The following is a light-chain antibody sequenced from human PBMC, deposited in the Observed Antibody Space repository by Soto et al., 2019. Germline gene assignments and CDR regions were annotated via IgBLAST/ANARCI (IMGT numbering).Light chain of an antibody. CDR2: DVS. J-gene: IGLJ1*01. Sequence: QSALTQPASVSGSPGQSITISCSGTSSDVGAYTYVSWYQVHPGEPPKLVIYDVSKRPSGVSNRFSGSKSGNTASLTISGLQAEDEGDYYCSSYRSTSTLGVFGTGTKLTAL. CDR3: SSYRSTSTLGV. V-gene: IGLV2-14*03. CDR1: SSDVGAYTY.